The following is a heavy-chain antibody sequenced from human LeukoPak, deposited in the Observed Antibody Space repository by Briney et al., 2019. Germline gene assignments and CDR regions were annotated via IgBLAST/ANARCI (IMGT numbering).Heavy chain of an antibody. CDR3: ARHGTGYSSSWSDY. V-gene: IGHV3-20*01. J-gene: IGHJ4*02. D-gene: IGHD6-13*01. CDR2: INWNGGST. CDR1: GFTFDDYG. Sequence: PGGSLRLSCAASGFTFDDYGMSWVRQAPGKGLEWVSGINWNGGSTGYADSVKGRFTISRDNAKNSLYLQMNSLRAEDTALYHCARHGTGYSSSWSDYWGQGTLVTVSS.